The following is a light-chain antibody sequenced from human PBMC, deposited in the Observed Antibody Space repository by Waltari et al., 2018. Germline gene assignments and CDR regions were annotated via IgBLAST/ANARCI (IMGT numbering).Light chain of an antibody. Sequence: QSVLTQPPSVSGAPGQRVTISCTGSTTNIGAGHDVHWYQSLPGTAPKLLIYSNTHRPSGVPDRSPGSRSGSSASLAITGLQTEDEATYYCQSYGSAHVMFGGGTQLTVL. CDR3: QSYGSAHVM. CDR1: TTNIGAGHD. V-gene: IGLV1-40*01. CDR2: SNT. J-gene: IGLJ3*02.